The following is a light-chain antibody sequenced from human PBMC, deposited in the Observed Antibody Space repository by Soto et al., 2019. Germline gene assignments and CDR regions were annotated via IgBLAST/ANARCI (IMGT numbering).Light chain of an antibody. CDR1: QSISLW. Sequence: DIQMTQSPSPLSAYVGERVTITCRASQSISLWLAWYQKKPGKAPNLLIYRASNLQTGVPSRFSGSGSGTEFTLTINSLQPDDFATYYCQQYRSRPYTFGQGTKLEIE. V-gene: IGKV1-5*03. CDR3: QQYRSRPYT. J-gene: IGKJ2*01. CDR2: RAS.